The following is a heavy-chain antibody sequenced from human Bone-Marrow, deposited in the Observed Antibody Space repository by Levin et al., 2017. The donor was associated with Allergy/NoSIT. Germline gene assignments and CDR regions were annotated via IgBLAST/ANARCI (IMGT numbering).Heavy chain of an antibody. J-gene: IGHJ6*02. V-gene: IGHV3-48*02. CDR3: ARMLDKGSSWYWNYYYYYYGMDV. CDR2: ISSSSSTI. D-gene: IGHD6-13*01. CDR1: GFTFSSYS. Sequence: PGGSLRLSCAASGFTFSSYSMNWVRQAPGKGLEWVSYISSSSSTIYYADSVKGRFTISRDNAKNSLYLQMNSLRDEDTAVYYCARMLDKGSSWYWNYYYYYYGMDVWGQGTTVTVSS.